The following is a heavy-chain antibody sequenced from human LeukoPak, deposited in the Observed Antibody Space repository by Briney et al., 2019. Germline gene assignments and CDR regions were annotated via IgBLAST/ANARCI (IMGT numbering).Heavy chain of an antibody. CDR2: ISWNSGSI. CDR1: GFSFDDYA. J-gene: IGHJ5*02. Sequence: PGGSLRLSCAASGFSFDDYAMHWVRQAPGKGLEWVSGISWNSGSIGYADSVKGRFTISRDNAKNSLYLQMNSLRAEDTAVYYCARGGAVAANRFDPWGQGTLVTVSS. D-gene: IGHD1-26*01. V-gene: IGHV3-9*01. CDR3: ARGGAVAANRFDP.